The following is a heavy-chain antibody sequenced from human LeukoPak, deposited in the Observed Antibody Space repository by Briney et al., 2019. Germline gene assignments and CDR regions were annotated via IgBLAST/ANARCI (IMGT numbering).Heavy chain of an antibody. Sequence: PGGSLRLSCAASGIIFSRYGMSWVRQAPGKGLEWVSAISGSGGSTYYADSVKGRFTISRDNAKNSLYLQMNSLRAEDTAVYYCARGARPVAMRNYFDYWGQGTLVTVSS. CDR1: GIIFSRYG. CDR3: ARGARPVAMRNYFDY. V-gene: IGHV3-23*01. CDR2: ISGSGGST. J-gene: IGHJ4*02. D-gene: IGHD2-2*01.